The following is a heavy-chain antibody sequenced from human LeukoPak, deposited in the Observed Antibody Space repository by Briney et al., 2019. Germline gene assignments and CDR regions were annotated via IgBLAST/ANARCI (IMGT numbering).Heavy chain of an antibody. D-gene: IGHD3-16*01. Sequence: PGGSLRLSCAASGFTFSTYGMHWVRQAPGEGLEWVTFIRYDGSNKYYADSVKGRFTISRDNSKSTLYLQMNSLRAEDTAVYYCAKCLRSLDYYYYMDAWGKGTTVTVSS. CDR3: AKCLRSLDYYYYMDA. CDR1: GFTFSTYG. CDR2: IRYDGSNK. V-gene: IGHV3-30*02. J-gene: IGHJ6*03.